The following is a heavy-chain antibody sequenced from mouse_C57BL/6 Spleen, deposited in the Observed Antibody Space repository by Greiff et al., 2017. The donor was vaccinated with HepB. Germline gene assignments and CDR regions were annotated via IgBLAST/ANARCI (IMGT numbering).Heavy chain of an antibody. CDR1: GFTFSSYA. CDR2: ISDGGSYT. V-gene: IGHV5-4*01. Sequence: EVQLVESGGGLVKPGGSLKLSCAASGFTFSSYAMSWVRQTPEKRLEWVATISDGGSYTYYPDNVKGRFTISRDNAKNNLYLQMSHLKSEDTAMYYCARDGHYDYVYYAMDYWGQGTSVTVSS. D-gene: IGHD2-4*01. J-gene: IGHJ4*01. CDR3: ARDGHYDYVYYAMDY.